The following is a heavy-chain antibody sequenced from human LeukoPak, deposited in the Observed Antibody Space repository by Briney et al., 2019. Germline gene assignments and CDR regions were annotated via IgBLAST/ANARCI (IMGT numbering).Heavy chain of an antibody. CDR2: ISSSSSYI. D-gene: IGHD2-2*01. V-gene: IGHV3-21*01. J-gene: IGHJ4*02. CDR1: GFTFSSYS. Sequence: PGGSLRLSCAASGFTFSSYSMNWVRQAPGKGLEWVSSISSSSSYIYYADSVKGRFTISRDNAKNSLYLQMNSLRAEDTAVYYCXRXKGXVVVPAAMSYWGQGTLVTVSS. CDR3: XRXKGXVVVPAAMSY.